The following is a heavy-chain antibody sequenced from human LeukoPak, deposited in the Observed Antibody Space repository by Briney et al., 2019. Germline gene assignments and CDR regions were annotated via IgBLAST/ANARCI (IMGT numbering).Heavy chain of an antibody. CDR2: ISYSGTT. J-gene: IGHJ6*03. Sequence: SETLSLTCSVSGGSISSHYWTWMRQPPGKGLEWIGYISYSGTTNYNPSLKSRVSISVDTSMNQLSLKVNSVTTADTAVYYCARLAVAGDYDHFYFYMDVWGKGTTVTVSS. V-gene: IGHV4-59*11. CDR3: ARLAVAGDYDHFYFYMDV. CDR1: GGSISSHY. D-gene: IGHD6-19*01.